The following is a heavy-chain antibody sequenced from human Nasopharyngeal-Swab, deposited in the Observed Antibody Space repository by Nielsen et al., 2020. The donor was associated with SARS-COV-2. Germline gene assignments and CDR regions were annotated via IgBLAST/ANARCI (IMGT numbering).Heavy chain of an antibody. Sequence: GESLKISCAASGFSFRSYWMHWVRQAPGKGLVWVSCITSTGTTTSYADSVKGRFTVSRDNAKNTLYLEMNSLRADDTAVYYCARRLVWFGEAHYYYYGMDVWGQGTTVTVSS. CDR2: ITSTGTTT. CDR3: ARRLVWFGEAHYYYYGMDV. V-gene: IGHV3-74*01. CDR1: GFSFRSYW. J-gene: IGHJ6*02. D-gene: IGHD3-10*01.